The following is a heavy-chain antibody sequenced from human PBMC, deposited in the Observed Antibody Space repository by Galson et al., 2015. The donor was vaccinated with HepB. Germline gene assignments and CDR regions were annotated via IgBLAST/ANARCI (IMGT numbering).Heavy chain of an antibody. D-gene: IGHD3-22*01. Sequence: ETLSLTCTVSGGSISGYYWSWIRQPAGKGLEWIGRMYISGSTNYNASLKSRVTMSADTSKNQFSLKLSSVTAADTAVYYCARDAGDSSGFYAYFDYWGQGTLVTVSS. CDR3: ARDAGDSSGFYAYFDY. V-gene: IGHV4-4*07. CDR1: GGSISGYY. CDR2: MYISGST. J-gene: IGHJ4*02.